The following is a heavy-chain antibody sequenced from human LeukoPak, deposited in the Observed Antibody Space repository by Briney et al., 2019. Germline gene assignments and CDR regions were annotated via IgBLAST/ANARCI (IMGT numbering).Heavy chain of an antibody. D-gene: IGHD2-21*01. CDR1: GFTFSTHG. CDR2: IRYDGINK. J-gene: IGHJ4*02. CDR3: AKDRAYGQFLWGNDY. Sequence: GGSLRLSCAASGFTFSTHGMHWVRQAPGKGLEWVAFIRYDGINKYYADSVKGRFTISRDNSKNTLYLQMNSLRAEDTALYYCAKDRAYGQFLWGNDYWGQGTLVTVSS. V-gene: IGHV3-30*02.